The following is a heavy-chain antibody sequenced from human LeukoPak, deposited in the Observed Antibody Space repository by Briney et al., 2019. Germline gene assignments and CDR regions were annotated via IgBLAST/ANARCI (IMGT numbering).Heavy chain of an antibody. J-gene: IGHJ4*02. D-gene: IGHD2-8*01. CDR1: GFTFSSYS. V-gene: IGHV3-48*01. Sequence: GGSLRLSCAASGFTFSSYSMNWVRQAPGKGLEWVSYISSSSRTIYDADSVKGRFTISRDNSQNTVSLQMNSLRAEDTVVYFCAKDMVWAHYYFDYWGQGTVVTVSS. CDR2: ISSSSRTI. CDR3: AKDMVWAHYYFDY.